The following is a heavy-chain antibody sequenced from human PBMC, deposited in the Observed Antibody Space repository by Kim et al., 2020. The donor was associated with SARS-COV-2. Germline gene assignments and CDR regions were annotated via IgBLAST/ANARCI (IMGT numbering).Heavy chain of an antibody. CDR2: IYSGGST. D-gene: IGHD6-13*01. V-gene: IGHV3-53*01. CDR3: ARAGQQLANPPFDY. J-gene: IGHJ4*02. CDR1: GFTVSSNY. Sequence: GGSLRLSCAASGFTVSSNYMSWVRQAPGKGLEWVSVIYSGGSTYYADSVKGRFTISRDNSKNTLYLQMNSLRAEDTAVYYCARAGQQLANPPFDYWGQGTLVTVSS.